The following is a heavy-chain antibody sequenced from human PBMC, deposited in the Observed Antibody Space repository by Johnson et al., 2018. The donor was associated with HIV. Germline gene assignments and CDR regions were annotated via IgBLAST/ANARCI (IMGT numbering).Heavy chain of an antibody. J-gene: IGHJ3*02. V-gene: IGHV3-30*04. D-gene: IGHD6-19*01. Sequence: QMLLVESGGVVVQPGRSLRLSCAASGFTFSSYAMHWVRQAPGKGLEWVAVISYDGSNKYYADSVKCRFTISRDNSKNTLYLQMNSLRAEDTAVYYCARELGSGWGETADAFDIWGQGTMVTVSS. CDR2: ISYDGSNK. CDR1: GFTFSSYA. CDR3: ARELGSGWGETADAFDI.